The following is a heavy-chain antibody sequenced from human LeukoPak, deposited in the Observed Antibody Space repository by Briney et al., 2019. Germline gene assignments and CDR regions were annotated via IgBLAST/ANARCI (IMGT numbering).Heavy chain of an antibody. CDR3: AKEVSGYQLTMYYFDY. CDR1: GGSFSGYY. D-gene: IGHD2-2*01. CDR2: INHSGST. J-gene: IGHJ4*02. Sequence: SETLSLTCAVYGGSFSGYYWSWIRQPPGKGPEWIGEINHSGSTNYNPSLKSRVTISVDTSKNQFSLKLSSVTAADTAVYYCAKEVSGYQLTMYYFDYWGQGTLVTVSS. V-gene: IGHV4-34*01.